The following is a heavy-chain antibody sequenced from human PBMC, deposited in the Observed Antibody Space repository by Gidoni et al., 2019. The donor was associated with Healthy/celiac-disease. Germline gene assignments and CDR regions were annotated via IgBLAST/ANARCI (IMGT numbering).Heavy chain of an antibody. V-gene: IGHV3-53*01. CDR2: IYSGGSP. CDR3: ARSIVGAQTLYYYGMDV. Sequence: EVQLVESGGGLIQPGGSLRLSCAASGFTVSSNYMSWVRQAPGKGLEWVSVIYSGGSPYYADSVKGRFTISRDNSKNTLYLQMNSLRAEDTAVYYCARSIVGAQTLYYYGMDVWGQGTTVTVSS. D-gene: IGHD1-26*01. CDR1: GFTVSSNY. J-gene: IGHJ6*02.